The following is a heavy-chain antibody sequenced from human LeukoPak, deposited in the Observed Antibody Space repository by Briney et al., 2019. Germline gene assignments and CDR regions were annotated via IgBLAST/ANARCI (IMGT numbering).Heavy chain of an antibody. J-gene: IGHJ1*01. Sequence: GASVKVSCKASGYTVTNYYMHWVRQAPGQGLEWMGWINPDSGDTSFTQKFRGRVTMTRDTSITTAYMELSGLRSDDTAVYYCARGHLESSNLVKYFQRWGQGTLVTVSS. D-gene: IGHD4-11*01. CDR3: ARGHLESSNLVKYFQR. CDR1: GYTVTNYY. V-gene: IGHV1-2*02. CDR2: INPDSGDT.